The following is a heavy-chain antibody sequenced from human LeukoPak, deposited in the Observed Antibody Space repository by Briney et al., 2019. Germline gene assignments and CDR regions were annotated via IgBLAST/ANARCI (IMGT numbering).Heavy chain of an antibody. D-gene: IGHD3-10*01. CDR1: GYSYTTYW. CDR2: INPSDSDT. CDR3: AKLLWPNGDRSSFDF. J-gene: IGHJ4*02. Sequence: GESLKISCKGSGYSYTTYWIGWVRQMPGKGLEWMGIINPSDSDTRYSPSFQGQVTISADKSINTAFLQWTSLKASDTAMYYCAKLLWPNGDRSSFDFWGQGTLVTVSS. V-gene: IGHV5-51*01.